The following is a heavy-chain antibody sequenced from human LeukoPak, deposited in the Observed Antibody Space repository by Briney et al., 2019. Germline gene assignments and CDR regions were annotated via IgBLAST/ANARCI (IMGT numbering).Heavy chain of an antibody. D-gene: IGHD6-13*01. CDR2: IYPSDSDT. J-gene: IGHJ6*02. Sequence: AGESLKISCKGSGYSFTSYWIGWVRQMPGKGLEWMGIIYPSDSDTRYSPSFQGQVTISADKSISTAYLQWSSLKASDTAMYYCARTKEQQLLYYYYGMDVWGQGTTVTVSS. V-gene: IGHV5-51*01. CDR3: ARTKEQQLLYYYYGMDV. CDR1: GYSFTSYW.